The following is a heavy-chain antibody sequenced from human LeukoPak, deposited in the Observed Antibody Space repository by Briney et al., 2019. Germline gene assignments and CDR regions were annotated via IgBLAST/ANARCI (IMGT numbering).Heavy chain of an antibody. J-gene: IGHJ3*02. D-gene: IGHD5-24*01. CDR1: GSSFTTYS. V-gene: IGHV4-4*09. Sequence: SETLSLTCTVSGSSFTTYSLSWIRQPPGKGLEWVGDIYTTGSSHYNPSLKSRVNMSLDTSKNQFSLRLSSVTAAHTAVFYCARHRAEIATITDDAFDMWGQGTMVTVSS. CDR3: ARHRAEIATITDDAFDM. CDR2: IYTTGSS.